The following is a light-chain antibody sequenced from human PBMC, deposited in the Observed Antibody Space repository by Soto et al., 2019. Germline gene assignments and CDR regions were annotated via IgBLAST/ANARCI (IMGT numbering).Light chain of an antibody. CDR1: QSVSTDY. V-gene: IGKV3-20*01. CDR3: QHYGSSLI. CDR2: GAS. Sequence: EIVLTQSPGTLSLSPGERATLSCRASQSVSTDYLAWYQQKPGQAPRLLIYGASSRATGVPDRFSGSGSGSDFTLTINRLAPEDFAVYYCQHYGSSLIFGGGTKVDIK. J-gene: IGKJ4*01.